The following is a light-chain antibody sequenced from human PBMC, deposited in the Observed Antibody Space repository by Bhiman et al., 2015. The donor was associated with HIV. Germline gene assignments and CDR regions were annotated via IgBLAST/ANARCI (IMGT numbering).Light chain of an antibody. CDR1: SSNVGRNY. CDR3: QVWDSSSDLHAV. V-gene: IGLV1-47*01. CDR2: KNN. J-gene: IGLJ2*01. Sequence: QSVLTQTPSASGAPGQGVTISCSGSSSNVGRNYVYWYQQLPGTTPKLLIYKNNQRPSGVPDRFSGSKSGTSASLAISGLRSEDEAAYYCQVWDSSSDLHAVFGGGTKLTVL.